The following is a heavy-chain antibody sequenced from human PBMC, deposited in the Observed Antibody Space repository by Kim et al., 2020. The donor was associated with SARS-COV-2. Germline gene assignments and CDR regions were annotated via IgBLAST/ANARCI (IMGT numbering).Heavy chain of an antibody. J-gene: IGHJ3*02. Sequence: SVKVSCKASGGTFSSYAISWVRQAPGQGLEWMGRIIPILGIANYAQKFQGRVTITADKSTSTAYMELSSLRSEDRAGYYCARAEDDYHDAFDIWGQGAM. CDR1: GGTFSSYA. CDR3: ARAEDDYHDAFDI. D-gene: IGHD4-17*01. CDR2: IIPILGIA. V-gene: IGHV1-69*04.